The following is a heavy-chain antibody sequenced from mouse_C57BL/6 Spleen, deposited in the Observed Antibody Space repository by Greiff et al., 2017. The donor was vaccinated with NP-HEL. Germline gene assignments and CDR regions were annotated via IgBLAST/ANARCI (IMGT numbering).Heavy chain of an antibody. CDR2: IDPSDSYT. V-gene: IGHV1-69*01. D-gene: IGHD1-1*01. Sequence: QVQLQQPGAELVMPGASVKLSCKASGYTFTSYWMHWVKQRPGQGLEWIGEIDPSDSYTNYNQKFKGKSTLTVDKSSSTAYMQLSSLTSEVSAVYYCARSHYYGSSPFAYWGKGTLVTVAA. J-gene: IGHJ3*01. CDR1: GYTFTSYW. CDR3: ARSHYYGSSPFAY.